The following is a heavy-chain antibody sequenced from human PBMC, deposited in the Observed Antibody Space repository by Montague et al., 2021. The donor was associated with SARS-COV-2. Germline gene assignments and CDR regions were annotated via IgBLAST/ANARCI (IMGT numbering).Heavy chain of an antibody. D-gene: IGHD6-13*01. Sequence: SETLSLTCTVSGDSINTYSWNWIRQPPGKGLEWLGPIFYTGSTNYNPSLKSRVTISLDTSKNQFFLKVTSVTAADTAVYYCARQAAGSYFYYGVDVWGQGTMVTVS. V-gene: IGHV4-59*12. CDR1: GDSINTYS. CDR3: ARQAAGSYFYYGVDV. CDR2: IFYTGST. J-gene: IGHJ6*02.